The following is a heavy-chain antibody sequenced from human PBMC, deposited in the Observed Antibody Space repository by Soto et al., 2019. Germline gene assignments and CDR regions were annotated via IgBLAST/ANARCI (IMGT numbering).Heavy chain of an antibody. CDR2: IRFDGSNE. J-gene: IGHJ5*02. D-gene: IGHD6-13*01. CDR3: AKDETSPGPPGYSSSWYGWFDP. Sequence: GGSLRLSCAVPGCIFHGYGMHWVRQAPGKGLEWVAIIRFDGSNEEYADSVKGRFTISRDNSKNTLYLQMNSLRAEDTAVYYCAKDETSPGPPGYSSSWYGWFDPWGQGTLVTVSS. CDR1: GCIFHGYG. V-gene: IGHV3-30*02.